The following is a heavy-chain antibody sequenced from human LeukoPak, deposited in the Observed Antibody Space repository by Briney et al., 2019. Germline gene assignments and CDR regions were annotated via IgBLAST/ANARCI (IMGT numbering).Heavy chain of an antibody. J-gene: IGHJ4*02. CDR3: AKSLLWFGELLCDY. V-gene: IGHV3-30-3*01. Sequence: GGSLRLSCAASGFTSSDYYMSWVRQAPGKGLEWVAVISYDGSNKYYADSVKGRFTISRDNAKNSLYLQMNSLRAEDTAVYYCAKSLLWFGELLCDYWGQGTLVTVSS. D-gene: IGHD3-10*01. CDR2: ISYDGSNK. CDR1: GFTSSDYY.